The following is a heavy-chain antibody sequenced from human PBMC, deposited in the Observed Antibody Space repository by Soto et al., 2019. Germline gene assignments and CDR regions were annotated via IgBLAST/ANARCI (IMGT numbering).Heavy chain of an antibody. Sequence: PSETLPLTCTVSGGSISDDDYYWNWIRKSPGKGLEWIGHIYYNGNTYYNPSLKSRLTMSLDTSQNQFSLHLTSVIAADSALYFCARATTVTSSFFFYGLDIWGQGTTVT. CDR2: IYYNGNT. CDR1: GGSISDDDYY. CDR3: ARATTVTSSFFFYGLDI. J-gene: IGHJ6*02. D-gene: IGHD4-17*01. V-gene: IGHV4-30-4*01.